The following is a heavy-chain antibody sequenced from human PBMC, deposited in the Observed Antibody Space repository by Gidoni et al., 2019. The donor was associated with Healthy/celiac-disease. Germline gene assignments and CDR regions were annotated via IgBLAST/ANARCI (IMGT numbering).Heavy chain of an antibody. CDR2: INHSGST. CDR3: ARWAHDYVWGSYRYTGRGYCFDY. Sequence: QVQLQQWGAGLLKPSETLSLTCAVYGGSFSGYYWSWIRQPPGKGLEWIGEINHSGSTNYNPSLKSRVTISVDTSKNQFSLKLSSVTAADTAVYYCARWAHDYVWGSYRYTGRGYCFDYWGQGTLVTVSS. V-gene: IGHV4-34*01. J-gene: IGHJ4*02. D-gene: IGHD3-16*02. CDR1: GGSFSGYY.